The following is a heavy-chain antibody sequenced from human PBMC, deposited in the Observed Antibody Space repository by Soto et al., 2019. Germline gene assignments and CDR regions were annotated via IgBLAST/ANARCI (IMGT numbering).Heavy chain of an antibody. CDR1: GGSISSGGYY. J-gene: IGHJ4*02. CDR2: IYYSGST. CDR3: ARGSKYCSGGSCAPSFNFDY. V-gene: IGHV4-31*03. Sequence: SETLSLTCTVSGGSISSGGYYWSWIRQHPGKGLEWIGYIYYSGSTYYNPSLKSRVTISVDTSKNQFSLKLSSVTAADTAVYYCARGSKYCSGGSCAPSFNFDYWGQGTLVTVSS. D-gene: IGHD2-15*01.